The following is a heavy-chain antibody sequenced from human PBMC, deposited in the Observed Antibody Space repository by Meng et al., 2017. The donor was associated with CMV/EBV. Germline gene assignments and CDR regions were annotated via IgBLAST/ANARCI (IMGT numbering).Heavy chain of an antibody. CDR2: ISAYNGNT. J-gene: IGHJ3*02. CDR1: GYTFTSYG. V-gene: IGHV1-18*01. D-gene: IGHD2-2*01. CDR3: ARVYCSSTSCYVDAFDI. Sequence: ASAQVSCKASGYTFTSYGISWVRQAPGQGLEWMGWISAYNGNTNYAQKLQGRVTMTTDTSTSTAYMELRSLRSDDTAVYYCARVYCSSTSCYVDAFDIWGQGTMVTVSS.